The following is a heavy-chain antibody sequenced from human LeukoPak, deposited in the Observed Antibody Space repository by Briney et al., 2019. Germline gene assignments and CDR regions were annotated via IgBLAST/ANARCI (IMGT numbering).Heavy chain of an antibody. V-gene: IGHV3-74*01. CDR3: AKVMTYYYDTSGLRGAFDI. D-gene: IGHD3-22*01. CDR1: GFTFSSYG. J-gene: IGHJ3*02. CDR2: INTDGSST. Sequence: GGSLRLSCAASGFTFSSYGMHWVRQAPGKGLVWVSRINTDGSSTTYADSVKGRFTISRDNAKNTLYLQMNSLRAEDTAVYYCAKVMTYYYDTSGLRGAFDIWGQGTMVTVSS.